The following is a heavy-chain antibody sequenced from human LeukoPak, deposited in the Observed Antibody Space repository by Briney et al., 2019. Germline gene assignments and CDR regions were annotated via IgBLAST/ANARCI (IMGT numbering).Heavy chain of an antibody. CDR1: GVSIGTLS. Sequence: SETLSLSCTVSGVSIGTLSLNWIRQAPGKGLEWIGFIDYHGNTKYNPSLKGRVTMSVDTSVDQVSLRLTSVTAADTAIYFCATASGRSFWLDPWGQGRLVTVSS. CDR3: ATASGRSFWLDP. J-gene: IGHJ5*02. CDR2: IDYHGNT. V-gene: IGHV4-59*11. D-gene: IGHD2-15*01.